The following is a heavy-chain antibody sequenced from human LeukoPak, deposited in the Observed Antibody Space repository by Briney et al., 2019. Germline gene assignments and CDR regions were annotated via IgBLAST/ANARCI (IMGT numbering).Heavy chain of an antibody. J-gene: IGHJ4*02. Sequence: GESLRLSCAASGFTFSSYGMHWVRQAPGKGLEWVAVISYDGSNKYYADSVKGRFTISRDNSKNTLYLQMNSLRAEDTAVYYCAKTGRGSGIDYWGQGTLVTVSS. CDR3: AKTGRGSGIDY. V-gene: IGHV3-30*18. CDR1: GFTFSSYG. CDR2: ISYDGSNK. D-gene: IGHD6-25*01.